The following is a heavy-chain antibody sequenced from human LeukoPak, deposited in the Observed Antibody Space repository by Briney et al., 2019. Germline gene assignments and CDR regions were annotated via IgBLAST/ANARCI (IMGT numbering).Heavy chain of an antibody. Sequence: PGGSLRLSCAASRFTFANYAMSWVRQAPGKGLEWISTVSGSGDSTYYADSVKGRFTISRDNSKNTLYLQMNNLRAEDTAVYYCAKYYYGSGSPIFDYWGQGTLVTVSS. CDR1: RFTFANYA. CDR2: VSGSGDST. CDR3: AKYYYGSGSPIFDY. J-gene: IGHJ4*02. V-gene: IGHV3-23*01. D-gene: IGHD3-10*01.